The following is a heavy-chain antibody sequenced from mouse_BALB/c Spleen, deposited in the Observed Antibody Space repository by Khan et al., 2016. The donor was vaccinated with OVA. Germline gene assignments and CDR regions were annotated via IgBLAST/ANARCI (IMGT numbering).Heavy chain of an antibody. CDR1: GYTFTTYT. D-gene: IGHD2-14*01. V-gene: IGHV1-4*01. J-gene: IGHJ3*01. Sequence: VQLQESGAELARPGASVKMSCKASGYTFTTYTIHWVKQRPGQGLEWIGYIIPSNDYTNYNQKFKDRATLTADKSSSTAYMQLSSLTSEDSAVYYCVREGAYYRSDGWFVYWGQGTLVTVSA. CDR2: IIPSNDYT. CDR3: VREGAYYRSDGWFVY.